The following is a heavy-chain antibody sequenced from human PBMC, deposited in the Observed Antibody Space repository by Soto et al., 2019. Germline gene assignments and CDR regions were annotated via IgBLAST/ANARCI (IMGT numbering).Heavy chain of an antibody. D-gene: IGHD6-6*01. V-gene: IGHV3-53*01. Sequence: PGGSLRLSCAASWFTVSSNYMSWVRQAPGKGLEWVSVIYSGGSTYYADSVKGRFTISRDNSKNTLYLQMNSLRAEDTAVYYCARLSIAARPDGMDVWGQGTTVTVSS. CDR2: IYSGGST. J-gene: IGHJ6*02. CDR1: WFTVSSNY. CDR3: ARLSIAARPDGMDV.